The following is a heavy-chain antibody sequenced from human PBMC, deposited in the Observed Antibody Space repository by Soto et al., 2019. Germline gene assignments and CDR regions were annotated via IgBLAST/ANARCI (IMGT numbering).Heavy chain of an antibody. J-gene: IGHJ6*02. CDR3: ARDQGDIVATYYYGMDV. V-gene: IGHV3-21*01. Sequence: GSLSLSCAASGFTFSSYSMNWVRQAPGKGLEWVSSISSSTSYIYYADSVKGRFTISRDNAKNSLYLQMNSLRAEDRAVYYCARDQGDIVATYYYGMDVWGQGTTVTVSS. CDR2: ISSSTSYI. D-gene: IGHD5-12*01. CDR1: GFTFSSYS.